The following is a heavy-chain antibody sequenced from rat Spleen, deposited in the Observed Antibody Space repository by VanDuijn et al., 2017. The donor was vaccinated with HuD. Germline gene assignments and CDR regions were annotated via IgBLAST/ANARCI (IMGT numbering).Heavy chain of an antibody. Sequence: EVQLVESGGGLVQPGRSLKLSCTASRFTFSYYGMAWVRQAPTKGLEWVATISYDGFDTYYRDSVKGRFTISRDNAKSTLYLQMDSLRSEDTATYYCTSRWDGFVYWGQGTLVTVSS. CDR2: ISYDGFDT. CDR3: TSRWDGFVY. D-gene: IGHD5-1*01. V-gene: IGHV5-29*01. J-gene: IGHJ3*01. CDR1: RFTFSYYG.